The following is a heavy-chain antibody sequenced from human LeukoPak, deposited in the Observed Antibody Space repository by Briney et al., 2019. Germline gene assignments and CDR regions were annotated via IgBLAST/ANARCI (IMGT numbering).Heavy chain of an antibody. CDR1: GGIFSSYA. V-gene: IGHV1-69*06. CDR2: IIPIFGSA. D-gene: IGHD3-16*02. Sequence: PKASVKVSCKASGGIFSSYAINWVRQAPGQGLEWMGRIIPIFGSANYAQKFQGRVTITADKSTRTAHMELSSLRSEDTALYYCAKGSRLREGGSYRFWGQGTLVTVSS. J-gene: IGHJ4*02. CDR3: AKGSRLREGGSYRF.